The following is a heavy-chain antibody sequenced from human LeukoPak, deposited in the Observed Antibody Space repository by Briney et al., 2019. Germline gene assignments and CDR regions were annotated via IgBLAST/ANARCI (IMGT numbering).Heavy chain of an antibody. CDR1: GFTFSSYG. Sequence: GGSLRLSCAASGFTFSSYGMSWVRQAPGKGLEWVSAISGSGGSTYYADSVKGRFTISRDNSKNTLYLQMNSLRAEDTAVYYCAKPLAYCGGDCYYPYDYWGQGTLVTVSS. J-gene: IGHJ4*02. CDR2: ISGSGGST. CDR3: AKPLAYCGGDCYYPYDY. D-gene: IGHD2-21*02. V-gene: IGHV3-23*01.